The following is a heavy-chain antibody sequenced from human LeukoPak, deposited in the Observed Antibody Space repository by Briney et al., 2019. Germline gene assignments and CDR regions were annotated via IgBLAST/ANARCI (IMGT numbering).Heavy chain of an antibody. D-gene: IGHD7-27*01. CDR3: ARDNWGSRMVNY. CDR2: IKQDGSEK. V-gene: IGHV3-7*01. Sequence: GSLRLSCTASGFTFTSYWMTWVRQAPGKGLEWVANIKQDGSEKYYVDSVRGRFTISRDNSKNTLYLQMNSLRAEDTAVYYCARDNWGSRMVNYWGQGTLVTVSS. J-gene: IGHJ4*02. CDR1: GFTFTSYW.